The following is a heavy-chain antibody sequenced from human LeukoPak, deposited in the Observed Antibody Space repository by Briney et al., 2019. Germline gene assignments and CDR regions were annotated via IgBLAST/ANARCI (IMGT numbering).Heavy chain of an antibody. V-gene: IGHV1-2*06. D-gene: IGHD2-2*01. CDR2: INPNSGGT. CDR3: ARDWLDIVVVPHTSSFDY. Sequence: ASVKVSCKASGYTFTGYYMHWVRQAPGQGLEWMGRINPNSGGTNYAQKSQGRVTMTRDTSISTAYMELSRLRSDDTAVYYCARDWLDIVVVPHTSSFDYWGQGTLVTVSS. CDR1: GYTFTGYY. J-gene: IGHJ4*02.